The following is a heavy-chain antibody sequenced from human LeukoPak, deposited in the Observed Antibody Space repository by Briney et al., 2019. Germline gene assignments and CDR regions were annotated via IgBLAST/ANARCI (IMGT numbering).Heavy chain of an antibody. D-gene: IGHD2-15*01. V-gene: IGHV4-59*11. J-gene: IGHJ6*03. CDR2: ISNSGSK. CDR1: DGPIRSHY. CDR3: GRDALVGYFSYYYIDV. Sequence: SETLSLTCTVSDGPIRSHYWTWIRQSPLKGLEGIGDISNSGSKKYNPSLNSRVTISIDTSKSQFSLRLTSVTAAATAVYYCGRDALVGYFSYYYIDVWGKGTPVTVSS.